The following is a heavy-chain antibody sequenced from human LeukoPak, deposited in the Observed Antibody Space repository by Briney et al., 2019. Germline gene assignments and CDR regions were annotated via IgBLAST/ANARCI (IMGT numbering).Heavy chain of an antibody. V-gene: IGHV1-2*06. Sequence: ASVTVSCTASGYTFTGYHMHWVRQAPGQGLEWMGRINPNSGDTNYAQKFQGRVTMTRDTSISTAYMELSRLRSDDTAVFYCARDYCSSTSCLFDYWGQGTLVTVSS. CDR2: INPNSGDT. CDR3: ARDYCSSTSCLFDY. J-gene: IGHJ4*02. CDR1: GYTFTGYH. D-gene: IGHD2-2*01.